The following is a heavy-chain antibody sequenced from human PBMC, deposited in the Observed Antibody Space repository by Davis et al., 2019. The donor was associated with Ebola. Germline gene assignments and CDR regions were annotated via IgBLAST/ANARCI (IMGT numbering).Heavy chain of an antibody. V-gene: IGHV1-46*01. J-gene: IGHJ4*02. D-gene: IGHD1-26*01. CDR2: INPSGGST. Sequence: ASVKVSCKASGYTFTSYYMHWVRQAPGQGLEWMGIINPSGGSTSYAQKFQGRVTITADKSTSTAYMELSSLRSEDTAVYYCARAGIVGATSDYWGQGTLVTVSS. CDR1: GYTFTSYY. CDR3: ARAGIVGATSDY.